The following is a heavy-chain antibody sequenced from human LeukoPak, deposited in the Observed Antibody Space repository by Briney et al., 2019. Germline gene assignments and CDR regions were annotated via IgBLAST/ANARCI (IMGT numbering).Heavy chain of an antibody. CDR3: ARARYYYDSSDYSLYIDY. J-gene: IGHJ4*02. Sequence: ASLKVSCKASGYTFSNYGISWVRQAPGQGLEWLGWVSAYNGNTNYAQKLQGRVTMTTDTSTSTAYMELRSLRSDDTAVYYCARARYYYDSSDYSLYIDYWGQGTLVTVSS. V-gene: IGHV1-18*01. CDR2: VSAYNGNT. CDR1: GYTFSNYG. D-gene: IGHD3-22*01.